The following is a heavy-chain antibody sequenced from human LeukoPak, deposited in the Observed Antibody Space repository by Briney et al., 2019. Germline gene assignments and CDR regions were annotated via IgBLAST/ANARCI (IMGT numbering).Heavy chain of an antibody. CDR2: IYTSGST. CDR3: ARGTYYDFWSGYDAFDI. Sequence: PSQTLSLTCTVSGGSLSSYYWSWIRQPAGKGLEWIGRIYTSGSTNYNPSLKSRVTMSVDTSKNQFSLKLSSVTAADTAVYYCARGTYYDFWSGYDAFDIWGQGTMVTVSS. CDR1: GGSLSSYY. V-gene: IGHV4-4*07. D-gene: IGHD3-3*01. J-gene: IGHJ3*02.